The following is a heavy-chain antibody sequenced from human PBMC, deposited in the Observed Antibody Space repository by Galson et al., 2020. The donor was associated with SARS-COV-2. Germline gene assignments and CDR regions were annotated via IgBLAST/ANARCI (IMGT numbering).Heavy chain of an antibody. CDR3: ASGGGSRGWFDP. CDR2: IYHSGST. Sequence: SETLSLTCAVSGGSISSGGYSWSWIRQPPGKGLEWIGYIYHSGSTYYNPSLKSRVTISVDRSKNQFSLKLSSVTAADTAVYYCASGGGSRGWFDPWGQGTLVTVSS. V-gene: IGHV4-30-2*01. CDR1: GGSISSGGYS. D-gene: IGHD2-15*01. J-gene: IGHJ5*02.